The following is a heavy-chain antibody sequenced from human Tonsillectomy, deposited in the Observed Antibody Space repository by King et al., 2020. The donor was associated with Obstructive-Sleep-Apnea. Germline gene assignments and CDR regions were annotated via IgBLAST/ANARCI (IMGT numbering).Heavy chain of an antibody. CDR1: GFTFSSYA. D-gene: IGHD3-10*01. V-gene: IGHV3-30-3*01. J-gene: IGHJ4*02. CDR3: ARGPQLLWFGELLVDY. Sequence: VQLVESGGGVGQPGRSLRLSCAASGFTFSSYAMHWVRQAPGKGLEWGTIISYDGSNKYYADSVKGRFTISRDNSKNTLYLQMNSLGAEDTAVYYCARGPQLLWFGELLVDYWGQGTLATVSS. CDR2: ISYDGSNK.